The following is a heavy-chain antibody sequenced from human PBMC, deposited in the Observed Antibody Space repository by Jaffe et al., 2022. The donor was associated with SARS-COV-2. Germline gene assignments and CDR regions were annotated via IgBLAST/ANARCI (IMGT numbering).Heavy chain of an antibody. Sequence: EVQLVESGGGLVQPGGSLRLSCAASGFTFSSYNMNWVRQAPGKGLEWVAYIRSNSNTLYYADSVKGRFTISRDNAKNSLYLQMNSLRAEDTAMYYCARDLGYYYMDVWGKGTTVTVSS. V-gene: IGHV3-48*01. CDR1: GFTFSSYN. J-gene: IGHJ6*03. CDR2: IRSNSNTL. CDR3: ARDLGYYYMDV.